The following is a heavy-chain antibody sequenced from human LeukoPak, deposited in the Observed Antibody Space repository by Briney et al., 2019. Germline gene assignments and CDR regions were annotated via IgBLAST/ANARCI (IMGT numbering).Heavy chain of an antibody. Sequence: GGSLRLSCAASGFTFDDYAMHWVRQAPGKGLEWVSGISWNSGSIGYADSVKGRFTISRDNAKNSLYLQMNSLRAEDTALYYCAKDYYDILTGYYLTYWGQGTLVTASS. J-gene: IGHJ4*02. CDR3: AKDYYDILTGYYLTY. CDR2: ISWNSGSI. V-gene: IGHV3-9*01. D-gene: IGHD3-9*01. CDR1: GFTFDDYA.